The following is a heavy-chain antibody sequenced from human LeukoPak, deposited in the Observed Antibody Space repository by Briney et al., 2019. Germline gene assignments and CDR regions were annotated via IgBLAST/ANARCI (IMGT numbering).Heavy chain of an antibody. CDR2: ISGRGGST. J-gene: IGHJ4*02. CDR3: AKSESRRTMIVVVITPFDY. CDR1: GFTFSSFA. V-gene: IGHV3-23*01. D-gene: IGHD3-22*01. Sequence: GGSLRLSXAASGFTFSSFALSGARQAPGKGMEGVSAISGRGGSTYYVDSVKGRCTISRDNSKNTLYLQMNSLRAEDTAVYYCAKSESRRTMIVVVITPFDYWGQGTLVTVSS.